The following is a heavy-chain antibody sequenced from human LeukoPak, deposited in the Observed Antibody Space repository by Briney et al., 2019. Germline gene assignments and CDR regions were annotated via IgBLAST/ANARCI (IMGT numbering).Heavy chain of an antibody. CDR1: GFTFSDYY. Sequence: GGSLRLSCAASGFTFSDYYMSWIRQAPGKGLEWVANIKQDGSEKYYVDSVKGRFTISRDNAKNSLYLQMNSLRAEDTAVYYCARDRLPRRIYGSGSYFWYWGQGTLVTVSS. J-gene: IGHJ4*02. CDR3: ARDRLPRRIYGSGSYFWY. CDR2: IKQDGSEK. D-gene: IGHD3-10*01. V-gene: IGHV3-7*01.